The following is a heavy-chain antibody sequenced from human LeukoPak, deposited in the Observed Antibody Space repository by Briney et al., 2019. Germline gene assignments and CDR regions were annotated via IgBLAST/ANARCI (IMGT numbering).Heavy chain of an antibody. J-gene: IGHJ4*02. CDR1: GFTFSGSA. Sequence: GGSLRLSCAASGFTFSGSALHWVRQASGKGLGWVGRIRSTANGYATAYAASVKGRFTISRDDSKNTAYLQTDSLKTEDTAVYYCTGNYYGSGSYADFDYWGQGTLVTVSS. D-gene: IGHD3-10*01. V-gene: IGHV3-73*01. CDR3: TGNYYGSGSYADFDY. CDR2: IRSTANGYAT.